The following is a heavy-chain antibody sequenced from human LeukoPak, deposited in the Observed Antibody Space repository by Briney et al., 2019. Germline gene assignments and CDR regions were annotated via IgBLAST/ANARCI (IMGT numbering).Heavy chain of an antibody. CDR2: ISSSGSTI. J-gene: IGHJ4*02. V-gene: IGHV3-48*03. CDR3: ALRANFDY. Sequence: PGGSLRLSCAASGFTFSNYEMNWVRQAPGKGLEWVSYISSSGSTIYYEGSVKGRFTISRDNAKNSLYLQMNSLRAEDTAVYYCALRANFDYWGQGTLVTVSS. CDR1: GFTFSNYE.